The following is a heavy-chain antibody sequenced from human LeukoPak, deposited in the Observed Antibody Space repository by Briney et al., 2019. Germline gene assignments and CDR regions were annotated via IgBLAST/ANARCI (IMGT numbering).Heavy chain of an antibody. CDR3: ATRRFDP. J-gene: IGHJ5*02. Sequence: GRSLRLSCAASGFTFSSYAMHWVRQAPGKGLEWVAVISYDGSNKYYADSVKGRFTNSRDNSKNTLYLQMNSLRAEDTAVYYCATRRFDPWGQGTLVTVSS. CDR2: ISYDGSNK. V-gene: IGHV3-30*04. CDR1: GFTFSSYA.